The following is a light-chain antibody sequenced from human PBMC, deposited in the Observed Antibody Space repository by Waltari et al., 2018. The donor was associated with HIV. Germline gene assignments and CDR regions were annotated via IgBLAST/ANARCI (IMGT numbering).Light chain of an antibody. V-gene: IGLV1-40*01. Sequence: QSVLTQPPSVSGAPGQSVTIPCTGGTSNIGADYGVHWYRQLPGTAPKLLIYDNDNRPAGVADRFSGSKSGTSASLAITGLQAEDEADYYCQSYDSGLGGVFGAGTKLIVL. J-gene: IGLJ2*01. CDR2: DND. CDR3: QSYDSGLGGV. CDR1: TSNIGADYG.